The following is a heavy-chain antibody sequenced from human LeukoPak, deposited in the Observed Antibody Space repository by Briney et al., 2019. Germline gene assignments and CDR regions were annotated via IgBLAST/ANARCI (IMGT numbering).Heavy chain of an antibody. J-gene: IGHJ3*01. CDR2: IKQDGSQK. CDR1: GFTFSSYW. CDR3: ARDVSNSGWYEGTFDV. D-gene: IGHD6-19*01. Sequence: AGGSLRLSCAASGFTFSSYWMSWVRQAPGKGLEWVANIKQDGSQKYYVDSVKGRFSISRDNAKNSLYLQMNSLRAEDTAAYYCARDVSNSGWYEGTFDVWGQGTMVTVSS. V-gene: IGHV3-7*03.